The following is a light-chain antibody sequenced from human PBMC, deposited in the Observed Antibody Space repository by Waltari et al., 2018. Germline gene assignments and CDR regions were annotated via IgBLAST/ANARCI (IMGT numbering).Light chain of an antibody. J-gene: IGKJ1*01. CDR2: AAS. Sequence: AIQMTQSPSSLSASVGDRITITCRASQDIRNDVGWYKQKPGEAPKLLIYAASILQSGVPSNFSGSGSGTDFTLTISSLQPEDFATYYCLQDYNYPRTFGQGTKVEIK. V-gene: IGKV1-6*01. CDR1: QDIRND. CDR3: LQDYNYPRT.